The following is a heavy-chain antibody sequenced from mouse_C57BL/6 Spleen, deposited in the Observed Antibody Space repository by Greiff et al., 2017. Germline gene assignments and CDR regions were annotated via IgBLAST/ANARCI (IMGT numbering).Heavy chain of an antibody. CDR3: TRDWPAWFAY. V-gene: IGHV14-1*01. CDR2: IDPEDGDT. D-gene: IGHD2-13*01. Sequence: EVQLQQSGAELVRPGASVKLSCTASGFNIKDYYMHWVKQRPEQGLEWIGRIDPEDGDTEYAPKFQGKATMTADTSSNTSYLQLSSLTSEDTAVYYCTRDWPAWFAYWGQGALVTVSA. J-gene: IGHJ3*01. CDR1: GFNIKDYY.